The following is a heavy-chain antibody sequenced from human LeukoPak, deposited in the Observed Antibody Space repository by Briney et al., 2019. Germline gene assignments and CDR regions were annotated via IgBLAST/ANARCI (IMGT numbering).Heavy chain of an antibody. CDR2: ISSSSSTI. J-gene: IGHJ3*02. D-gene: IGHD4-17*01. Sequence: PGGSLRLSCAASGFTFSSYSMNWVRQAPGKGLEWVSYISSSSSTIYHADAVKGRFTISRDNAKNSLYLQMNSLTDEDTAVYYCARVRAVTTFRDALDIWGQGTMVTVSS. V-gene: IGHV3-48*02. CDR3: ARVRAVTTFRDALDI. CDR1: GFTFSSYS.